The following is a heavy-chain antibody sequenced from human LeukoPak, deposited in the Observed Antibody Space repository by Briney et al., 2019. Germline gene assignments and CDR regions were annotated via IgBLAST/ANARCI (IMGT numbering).Heavy chain of an antibody. J-gene: IGHJ4*02. V-gene: IGHV5-10-1*01. D-gene: IGHD4-17*01. CDR1: GYSFTSYW. Sequence: GESLKISCKGSGYSFTSYWISWVRQMPGKGLEWMGRIDPSDSYTNYSPSFQGHVTISADKSISTAYQQWSSLKASDTAMYYCARILYGDYAVDYWGQGTLVTVSS. CDR3: ARILYGDYAVDY. CDR2: IDPSDSYT.